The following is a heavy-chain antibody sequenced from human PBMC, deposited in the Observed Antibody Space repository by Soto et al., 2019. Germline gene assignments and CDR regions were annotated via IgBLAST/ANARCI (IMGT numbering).Heavy chain of an antibody. J-gene: IGHJ4*02. CDR3: ARAPEEPGYDILTGYYL. CDR1: GGSISSSSYY. D-gene: IGHD3-9*01. CDR2: IYYSGST. V-gene: IGHV4-39*07. Sequence: PSETLSLTCTVSGGSISSSSYYWGWIRQPPGKGLEWIGSIYYSGSTYYNPSLKSRVTISVDTSKNQFSLKLSSVTAADTAVYYCARAPEEPGYDILTGYYLWGQGTLVTVSS.